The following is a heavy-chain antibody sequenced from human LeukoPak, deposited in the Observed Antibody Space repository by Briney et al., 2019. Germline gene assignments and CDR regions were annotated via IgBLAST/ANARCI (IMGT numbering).Heavy chain of an antibody. CDR3: AXXXXAAAGIYFDY. Sequence: KTSETLSLTCTVSGGSISSYYWSWIRQPPGKGLEWIGYIYYSGSTNYNPSLKSRVTISVDTSKNQFSLKLSSVTAADTAVYYCAXXXXAAAGIYFDYWGQGTLVTVSS. J-gene: IGHJ4*02. CDR1: GGSISSYY. V-gene: IGHV4-59*08. D-gene: IGHD6-13*01. CDR2: IYYSGST.